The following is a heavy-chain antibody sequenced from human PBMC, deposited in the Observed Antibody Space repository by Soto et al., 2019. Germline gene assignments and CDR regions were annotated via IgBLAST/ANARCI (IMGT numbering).Heavy chain of an antibody. V-gene: IGHV4-38-2*01. D-gene: IGHD3-22*01. CDR1: GYSISSGYY. CDR3: ARGYDSSGYPGY. CDR2: IYHSGST. J-gene: IGHJ4*02. Sequence: KPSETLSLTCAVSGYSISSGYYWGWIRQPPGKGLEWIGSIYHSGSTYYNPSLKSRVTISVDTSKNQFSLKLSSVTAADTAVYYCARGYDSSGYPGYWGQGTLVTVSS.